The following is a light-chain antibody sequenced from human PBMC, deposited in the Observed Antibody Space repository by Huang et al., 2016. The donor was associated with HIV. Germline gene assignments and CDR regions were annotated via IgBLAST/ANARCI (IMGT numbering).Light chain of an antibody. CDR1: QSISSW. CDR3: QQYNSHPGT. CDR2: AAS. V-gene: IGKV1-5*03. J-gene: IGKJ1*01. Sequence: TITCRASQSISSWLAWYQQKPGKAPKLLISAASKVQRGVPSRFSGRRSGTEFTLTISSLQPDDFATYYCQQYNSHPGTFGLGTKVEMK.